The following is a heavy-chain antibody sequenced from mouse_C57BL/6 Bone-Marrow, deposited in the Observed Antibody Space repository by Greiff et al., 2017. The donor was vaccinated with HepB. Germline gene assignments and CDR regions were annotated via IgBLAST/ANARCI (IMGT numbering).Heavy chain of an antibody. CDR1: GYTFTSYW. V-gene: IGHV1-55*01. J-gene: IGHJ4*01. CDR2: IYPGSGST. Sequence: VQLQQPGAELVKPGASVKMSCKASGYTFTSYWITWVKQRPGQGLEWIGDIYPGSGSTNYNEKFKSKATLTVDTSSSTAYMQLSSLTSEDSAFYYCARLDYYGSSYDYYAMDYWGQGTSVTVSS. D-gene: IGHD1-1*01. CDR3: ARLDYYGSSYDYYAMDY.